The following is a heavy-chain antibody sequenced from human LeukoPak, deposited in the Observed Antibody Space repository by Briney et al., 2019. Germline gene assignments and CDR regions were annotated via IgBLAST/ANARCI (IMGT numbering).Heavy chain of an antibody. CDR2: ISGSGGST. Sequence: GGSLRLSCAASGFTFSSYAMSWVRQAPGKGLEWVSAISGSGGSTYYADSVKGRFTISRDNSKNTLYLQMNSLRAEDTAVYYCAKGGSSGVSSSRHNWFDPWGQGTLVTVSS. CDR1: GFTFSSYA. V-gene: IGHV3-23*01. D-gene: IGHD3-10*01. J-gene: IGHJ5*02. CDR3: AKGGSSGVSSSRHNWFDP.